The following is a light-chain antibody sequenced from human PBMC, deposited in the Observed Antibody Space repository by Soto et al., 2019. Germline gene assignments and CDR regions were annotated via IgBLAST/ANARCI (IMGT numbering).Light chain of an antibody. Sequence: QSALTQPASVSGSPGQSITFSCTGTSNDIGGYNYVSWYQQHPGKAPKLMIFDVSNRPSGVSYRFSGSKSGNTASLTISGLQXXXEAXYYCSSYTSSSTLLFGGGTQLTVL. J-gene: IGLJ2*01. CDR1: SNDIGGYNY. CDR3: SSYTSSSTLL. V-gene: IGLV2-14*01. CDR2: DVS.